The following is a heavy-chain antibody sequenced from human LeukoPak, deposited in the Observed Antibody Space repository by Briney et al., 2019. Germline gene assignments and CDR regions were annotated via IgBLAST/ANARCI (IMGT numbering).Heavy chain of an antibody. Sequence: SETLSLTCTVSGASITDYYWSWIRQPRSKGLEWIGYIYYTGSPNYNPSLKSRVTLSLDRSQNQFSLKLTSVTAADTAVYYCAYGGDAYKTGYWGQGTLVTVSS. D-gene: IGHD5-24*01. CDR3: AYGGDAYKTGY. V-gene: IGHV4-59*01. CDR2: IYYTGSP. J-gene: IGHJ4*02. CDR1: GASITDYY.